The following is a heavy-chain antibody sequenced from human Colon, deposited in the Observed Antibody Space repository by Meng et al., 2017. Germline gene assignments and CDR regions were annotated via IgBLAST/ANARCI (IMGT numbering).Heavy chain of an antibody. D-gene: IGHD2-15*01. CDR2: INGDGSSI. CDR1: GFTFSSYW. J-gene: IGHJ4*02. CDR3: ARDGGHRADS. V-gene: IGHV3-74*01. Sequence: GEYLKISCAASGFTFSSYWMHLVRQVPGKGLVWVSRINGDGSSISYADSVKGRFTITRDNAKNTLYLQMNSLRAEDTAVYYCARDGGHRADSWGQGTLVTVSS.